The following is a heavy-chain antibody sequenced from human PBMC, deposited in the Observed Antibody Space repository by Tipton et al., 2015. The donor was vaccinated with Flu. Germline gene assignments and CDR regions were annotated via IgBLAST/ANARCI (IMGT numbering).Heavy chain of an antibody. CDR1: GYSIRSSNYY. J-gene: IGHJ5*02. D-gene: IGHD4-11*01. CDR3: ARRDYRNYVSEPKNWFDP. V-gene: IGHV4-38-2*01. CDR2: IFHSGNT. Sequence: TLSLTCAVSGYSIRSSNYYWGWIRQPPGKGLEWIGNIFHSGNTYHNPSLRSRVTISIDTSKNHFSWKLSSVTAADTAVYYCARRDYRNYVSEPKNWFDPWGQGALVTVSS.